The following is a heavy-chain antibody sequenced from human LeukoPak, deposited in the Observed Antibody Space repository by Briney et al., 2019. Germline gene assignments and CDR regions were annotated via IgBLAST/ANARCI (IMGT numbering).Heavy chain of an antibody. CDR2: IYPGDSDT. CDR3: ARHRPNSIAARPTYYYYMDV. Sequence: GESLKISCKGSGYNFATYWIGWVRQMPGKGLEWMGIIYPGDSDTRYSPSFQGQVTISADKSISTAYLQWSSLKASDTAMYYCARHRPNSIAARPTYYYYMDVWGKGPRSPSP. D-gene: IGHD6-6*01. CDR1: GYNFATYW. J-gene: IGHJ6*03. V-gene: IGHV5-51*01.